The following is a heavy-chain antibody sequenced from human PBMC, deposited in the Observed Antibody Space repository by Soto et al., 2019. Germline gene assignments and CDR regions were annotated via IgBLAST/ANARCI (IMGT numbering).Heavy chain of an antibody. CDR2: INHSGNT. V-gene: IGHV4-34*01. J-gene: IGHJ4*02. Sequence: SETLSLTCVVSGGSFTGYYWSWVRQPPRKGLEWIGEINHSGNTNYNPSIKSRVTISVDASKNQFSLNLRSVTATDTAVYYCARDAKSYYYDTTKYYFDSWGQGTLVTVSS. D-gene: IGHD3-22*01. CDR3: ARDAKSYYYDTTKYYFDS. CDR1: GGSFTGYY.